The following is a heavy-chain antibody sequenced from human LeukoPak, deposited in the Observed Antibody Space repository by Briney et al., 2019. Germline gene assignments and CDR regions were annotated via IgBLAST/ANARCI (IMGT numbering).Heavy chain of an antibody. CDR3: AREGHTYGSDY. CDR2: VSQSGTTI. J-gene: IGHJ4*02. CDR1: GFTFSDYY. Sequence: GGSLRLSCAASGFTFSDYYMSWIRQAPGKGPEWISYVSQSGTTIYYADSVKGRFTISRDNGKNSMYLQMNSLRADDTAVYYCAREGHTYGSDYWGQGTLVTVSS. V-gene: IGHV3-11*01. D-gene: IGHD3-10*01.